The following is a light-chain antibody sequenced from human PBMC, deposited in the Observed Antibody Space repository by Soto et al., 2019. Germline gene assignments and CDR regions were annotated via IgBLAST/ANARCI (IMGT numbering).Light chain of an antibody. J-gene: IGLJ1*01. CDR1: SSDVGSYNL. CDR3: CSYAGSSTLV. Sequence: HSQLTQPSSLSRFPGQSISISCTGTSSDVGSYNLVSWYQQHPGKAPKLMIYEVSKRPSGVSNRFSGSKSGNTASLTISGLQAEDEADYYCCSYAGSSTLVFGTGTKVTVL. V-gene: IGLV2-23*02. CDR2: EVS.